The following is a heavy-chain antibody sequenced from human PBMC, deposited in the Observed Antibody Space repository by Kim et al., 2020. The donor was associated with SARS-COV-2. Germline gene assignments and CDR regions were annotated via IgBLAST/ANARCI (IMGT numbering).Heavy chain of an antibody. J-gene: IGHJ5*02. Sequence: DSVKGRFTISRDNSKNTLYLQMNSLRAEDTAVYYCAKVLTGTGLFNWFDPWGQGTLVTVSS. V-gene: IGHV3-23*01. D-gene: IGHD1-7*01. CDR3: AKVLTGTGLFNWFDP.